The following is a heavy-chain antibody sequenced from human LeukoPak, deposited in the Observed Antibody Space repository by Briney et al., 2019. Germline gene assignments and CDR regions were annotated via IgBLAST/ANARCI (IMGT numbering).Heavy chain of an antibody. V-gene: IGHV4-34*01. CDR1: GGSFSGYY. CDR2: INHSGST. Sequence: SETLSLTCAVYGGSFSGYYWSWIRQPPGKGLEWIGEINHSGSTNYNPSLKSRVTISVDTSKNQFSLKLSSVTAADTAVYYCATAYSGSDHNWFDPWGQGTLVTVSS. D-gene: IGHD1-26*01. CDR3: ATAYSGSDHNWFDP. J-gene: IGHJ5*02.